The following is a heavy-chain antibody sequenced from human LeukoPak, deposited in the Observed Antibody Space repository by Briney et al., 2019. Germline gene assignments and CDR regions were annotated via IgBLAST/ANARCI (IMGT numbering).Heavy chain of an antibody. J-gene: IGHJ6*03. CDR2: IYTSGST. V-gene: IGHV4-61*02. Sequence: SQTLSLTCTVSGYSIYSGSYYWSWIRQPAGKELEYIGRIYTSGSTNYNPSLKSRVTMSVDTSKNQFSLKLSSVTAADTAVYYCAREGSSSWYPNYYYYYYMDVWGKGTTVTISS. D-gene: IGHD6-13*01. CDR1: GYSIYSGSYY. CDR3: AREGSSSWYPNYYYYYYMDV.